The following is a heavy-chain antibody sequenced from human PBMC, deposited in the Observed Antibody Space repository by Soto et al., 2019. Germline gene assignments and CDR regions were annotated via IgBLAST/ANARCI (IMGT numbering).Heavy chain of an antibody. D-gene: IGHD3-22*01. CDR2: TTYSGST. J-gene: IGHJ1*01. CDR1: GGSISNDDYY. Sequence: SETLSLTCTVSGGSISNDDYYWNWIRQHPGGALEWIGYTTYSGSTSYNPSLMGRATMSVDTSGSQLSLRLRSVTAADTAVYYCARTIIDYYDSSGDPDYWGQGTLVTGS. V-gene: IGHV4-31*03. CDR3: ARTIIDYYDSSGDPDY.